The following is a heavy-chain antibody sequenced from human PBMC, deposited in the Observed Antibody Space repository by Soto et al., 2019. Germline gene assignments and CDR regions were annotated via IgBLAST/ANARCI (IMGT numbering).Heavy chain of an antibody. CDR1: GDTFNFYT. CDR2: IIPMVGMS. Sequence: QVQLVQSGAEVKKPGSSVKVSCKASGDTFNFYTFSWVRQAPGQGLEWMGRIIPMVGMSNYAQKFQGRVTXXXDXATNPTYMQLSSLRSEDTALYYCATSYGSGSRPFDSWGQGSPVTVSS. J-gene: IGHJ4*02. CDR3: ATSYGSGSRPFDS. V-gene: IGHV1-69*02. D-gene: IGHD3-10*01.